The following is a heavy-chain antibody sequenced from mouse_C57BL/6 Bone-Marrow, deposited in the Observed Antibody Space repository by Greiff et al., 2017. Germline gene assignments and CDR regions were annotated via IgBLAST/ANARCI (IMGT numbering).Heavy chain of an antibody. D-gene: IGHD1-1*01. CDR1: GFTFSSYA. CDR2: ISDGGSYT. Sequence: EVQLVESGGGLVKPGGSLKLSCAASGFTFSSYAMSWVRQTPEKRLEWVATISDGGSYTYYPDNVKGRFTISRDNAKNNLYLQMSHLKSEDTAMYYCARDGGTVVAPYYFDYWGQGTTLTVSS. V-gene: IGHV5-4*01. CDR3: ARDGGTVVAPYYFDY. J-gene: IGHJ2*01.